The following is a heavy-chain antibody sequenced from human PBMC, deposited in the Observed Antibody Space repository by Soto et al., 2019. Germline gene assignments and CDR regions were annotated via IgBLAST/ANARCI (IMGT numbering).Heavy chain of an antibody. D-gene: IGHD6-13*01. CDR2: ISGSGGST. CDR1: GFTFSSYA. CDR3: AKGEDSSSWLLFAN. V-gene: IGHV3-23*01. J-gene: IGHJ4*02. Sequence: GGSLRLSCAASGFTFSSYAMSWVRQAPGKGLEWVSAISGSGGSTYYADSVKGRNTISRDNSKKTLYLQMNSLRAEDTAVYYCAKGEDSSSWLLFANGGQGPRLTVSP.